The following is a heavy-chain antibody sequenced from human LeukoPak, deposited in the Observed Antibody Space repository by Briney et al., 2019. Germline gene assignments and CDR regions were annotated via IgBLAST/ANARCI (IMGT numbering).Heavy chain of an antibody. V-gene: IGHV3-48*01. J-gene: IGHJ4*02. Sequence: PGGSLRLSCAASGFTFSSYTMNWVRQAPGKGLEWVSYISSDSGAIYYADSVKGRFTISRDNAQKSLYLQMNSLRAEDTAVYYCARGLAYWGQGALVTVSS. CDR2: ISSDSGAI. D-gene: IGHD4-11*01. CDR1: GFTFSSYT. CDR3: ARGLAY.